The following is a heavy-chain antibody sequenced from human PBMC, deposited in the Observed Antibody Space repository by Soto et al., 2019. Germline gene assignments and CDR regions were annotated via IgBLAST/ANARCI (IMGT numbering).Heavy chain of an antibody. J-gene: IGHJ4*02. CDR1: GGSFSGYY. D-gene: IGHD2-15*01. Sequence: SETLSLTCAVFGGSFSGYYWSWIRQPPGKGLEWIGEINHSGSTNYNPSLKSRVTISVDTSKNQFSLRLSSVTAADTAVYYCARVSFCCCCSCQEHQLYFRGQGSLVPVSA. CDR3: ARVSFCCCCSCQEHQLYF. CDR2: INHSGST. V-gene: IGHV4-34*01.